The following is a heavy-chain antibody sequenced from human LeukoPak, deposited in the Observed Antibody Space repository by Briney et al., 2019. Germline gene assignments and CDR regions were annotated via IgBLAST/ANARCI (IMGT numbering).Heavy chain of an antibody. CDR3: ARDQTGDPYYYYGMDV. CDR1: GYTFTGYY. Sequence: GASVKVSCKASGYTFTGYYMHWVRQAPGQGLEGMGWINPNSGGTNYAQKFQGRVTMTRDTSISTAYMELSRLRSDDTAVYYCARDQTGDPYYYYGMDVWGQGTTVTVSS. D-gene: IGHD7-27*01. CDR2: INPNSGGT. V-gene: IGHV1-2*02. J-gene: IGHJ6*02.